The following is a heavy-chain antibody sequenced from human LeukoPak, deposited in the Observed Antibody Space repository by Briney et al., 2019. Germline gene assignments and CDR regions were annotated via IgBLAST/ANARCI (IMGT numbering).Heavy chain of an antibody. D-gene: IGHD6-19*01. CDR2: IYSGGST. CDR3: ARAVASSGWYWFEY. V-gene: IGHV3-66*01. CDR1: GFTVSSND. J-gene: IGHJ4*02. Sequence: PGGSLSLSWAASGFTVSSNDMSWVRQAPGKGLEWVSVIYSGGSTYYADSVKGRFTISRDNSKNTLYLQMNSLRAEDTAVYYCARAVASSGWYWFEYWGQGTLVTVSS.